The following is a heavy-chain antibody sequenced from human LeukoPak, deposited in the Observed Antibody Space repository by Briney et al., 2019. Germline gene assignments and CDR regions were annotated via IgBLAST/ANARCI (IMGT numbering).Heavy chain of an antibody. D-gene: IGHD4-23*01. Sequence: PSQTLSLTCSVSGGSMRSDSSFWSWIRQPAGKGLEWIGRIYATGNTNYNPSLERRVTISVEPSKNQFSLELTSVPAADTAVYYCAREMGSDYGGYSPWGQGTLVTVSS. J-gene: IGHJ5*02. V-gene: IGHV4-61*02. CDR3: AREMGSDYGGYSP. CDR1: GGSMRSDSSF. CDR2: IYATGNT.